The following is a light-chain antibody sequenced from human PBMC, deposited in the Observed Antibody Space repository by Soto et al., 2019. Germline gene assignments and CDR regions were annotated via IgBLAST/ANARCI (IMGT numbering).Light chain of an antibody. Sequence: EIVLTQSPGTLSLSPGERGTLSCRASQSISSRYLAWYQQKPGQAPRLLMYGVSSRATGTPDRFSGSGSGTDFTLTISRLEPEDFAVYHCQQYDSSPTFGQGTKVDIK. CDR2: GVS. CDR3: QQYDSSPT. V-gene: IGKV3-20*01. CDR1: QSISSRY. J-gene: IGKJ1*01.